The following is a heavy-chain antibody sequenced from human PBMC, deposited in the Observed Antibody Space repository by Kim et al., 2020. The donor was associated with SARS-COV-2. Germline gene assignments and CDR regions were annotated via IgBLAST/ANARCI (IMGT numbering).Heavy chain of an antibody. Sequence: TKYSPKVQGRNTFTRDTSANPAYLELRSLPSEETAVYYCARVDSSSSCMDYWGQGTLVTVSS. J-gene: IGHJ4*02. CDR2: T. D-gene: IGHD2-2*01. CDR3: ARVDSSSSCMDY. V-gene: IGHV1-3*01.